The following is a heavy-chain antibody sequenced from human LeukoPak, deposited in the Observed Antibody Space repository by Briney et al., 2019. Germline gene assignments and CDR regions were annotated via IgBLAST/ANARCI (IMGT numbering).Heavy chain of an antibody. Sequence: GGSLRLSCAASGFTFSSYSMNWVRQAPGKGLEWVSSISSSSSYIYYADSVKGRFTISRDNAKSSLYLQMNSLRAEDTAVYYCASQDITSGYDYPFGYWGQGTLVTVSS. CDR2: ISSSSSYI. V-gene: IGHV3-21*01. CDR3: ASQDITSGYDYPFGY. J-gene: IGHJ4*02. CDR1: GFTFSSYS. D-gene: IGHD5-12*01.